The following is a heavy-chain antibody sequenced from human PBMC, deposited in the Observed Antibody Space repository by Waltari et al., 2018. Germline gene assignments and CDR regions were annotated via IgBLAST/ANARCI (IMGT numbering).Heavy chain of an antibody. CDR3: ARGTGGSSTYYFAGMDV. J-gene: IGHJ6*02. CDR1: GGSFSAYH. Sequence: QVQLQQWGAGLLKPSETLSLTCAVFGGSFSAYHWRWIRQSPGKGLEGIGELNHSGSAIYNPSLKSRVTISLDTSKRQVSLRLSSVTAADTAVYFCARGTGGSSTYYFAGMDVWGQGTTVTVSS. V-gene: IGHV4-34*01. D-gene: IGHD3-22*01. CDR2: LNHSGSA.